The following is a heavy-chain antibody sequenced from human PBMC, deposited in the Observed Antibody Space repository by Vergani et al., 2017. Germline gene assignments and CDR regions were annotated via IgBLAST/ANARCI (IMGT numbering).Heavy chain of an antibody. Sequence: QMQLVQSGAEVKKTGSSVKVSCKASGYTFTYRYLHWVRQAPGQALEWMGWITPFNGNTNYAQQFQDRVTITRDRSMSTAYMELSSLRSEDTAMYYCALAESSTSCINXVCITPETGSWFDPWGQGTLVTVSS. CDR3: ALAESSTSCINXVCITPETGSWFDP. D-gene: IGHD2-2*01. CDR1: GYTFTYRY. CDR2: ITPFNGNT. J-gene: IGHJ5*02. V-gene: IGHV1-45*02.